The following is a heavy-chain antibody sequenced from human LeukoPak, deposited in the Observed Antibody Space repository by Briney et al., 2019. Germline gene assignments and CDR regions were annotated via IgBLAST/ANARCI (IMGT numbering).Heavy chain of an antibody. D-gene: IGHD1-26*01. CDR3: ATRPGYSAGYTDY. J-gene: IGHJ4*02. V-gene: IGHV5-51*01. Sequence: GGSLKITRKGSGYSFTTYWIGWGRQIPGKGLEWMGIIYPADSDTRYSPSFQGQVTISADKSISTADLQWSSLKASDTAMYYCATRPGYSAGYTDYWGQGTRVTVSS. CDR2: IYPADSDT. CDR1: GYSFTTYW.